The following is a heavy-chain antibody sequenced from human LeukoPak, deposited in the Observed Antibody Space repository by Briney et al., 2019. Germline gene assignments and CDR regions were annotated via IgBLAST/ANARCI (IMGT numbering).Heavy chain of an antibody. CDR2: INSDGSST. D-gene: IGHD5-12*01. CDR3: ARAGGYSGYDLDY. CDR1: GFTFSSYW. V-gene: IGHV3-74*01. J-gene: IGHJ4*02. Sequence: GGSLRLSCAASGFTFSSYWMHWVRQAPGKGLVWVSRINSDGSSTSYADSVKGRFTISRDNAKNTLYLQMNSLRAEDTAVYYCARAGGYSGYDLDYWGQGTLVTVSS.